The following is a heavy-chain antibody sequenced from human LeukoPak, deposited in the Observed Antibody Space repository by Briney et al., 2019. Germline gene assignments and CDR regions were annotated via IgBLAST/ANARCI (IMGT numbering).Heavy chain of an antibody. D-gene: IGHD2-2*01. CDR1: GYTFTSYY. J-gene: IGHJ4*02. CDR3: ARSPYCSSTSCYLPDY. V-gene: IGHV1-46*01. Sequence: ASVKVSCKASGYTFTSYYMHWVRQAPGQGLEWMGIINPSGGSTSYAQKFQGRVTMTRDTSTSTVYMELSSLRSEDTAVYYCARSPYCSSTSCYLPDYWGQGTLVTVSS. CDR2: INPSGGST.